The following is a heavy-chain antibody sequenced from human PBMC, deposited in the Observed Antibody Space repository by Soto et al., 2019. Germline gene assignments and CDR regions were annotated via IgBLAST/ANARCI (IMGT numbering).Heavy chain of an antibody. J-gene: IGHJ4*02. CDR1: GYTFTIYY. V-gene: IGHV1-46*01. D-gene: IGHD6-13*01. CDR3: ARGSSSWYLDY. Sequence: ASVKVSCKASGYTFTIYYMHWVLQAPGQGLEWMGIINPSGGSTSYAQKFQGRVAMTRDTSTSTVYMELSSLRSEDTAVYYCARGSSSWYLDYWGQGTLVTVSS. CDR2: INPSGGST.